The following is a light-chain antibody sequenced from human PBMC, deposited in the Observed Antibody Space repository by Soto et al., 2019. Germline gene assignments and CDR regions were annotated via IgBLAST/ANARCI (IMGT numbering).Light chain of an antibody. CDR3: QQRSNWPWT. CDR2: DTS. CDR1: QGISTN. Sequence: EIVLTQSPATLSLSPGERATLSCRASQGISTNLAWYQQKPGQAPRLLIHDTSNRATGIPARFSGSGSGTDFTLSISSLEPEDFADYYCQQRSNWPWTFGQGTKVEIK. J-gene: IGKJ1*01. V-gene: IGKV3-11*01.